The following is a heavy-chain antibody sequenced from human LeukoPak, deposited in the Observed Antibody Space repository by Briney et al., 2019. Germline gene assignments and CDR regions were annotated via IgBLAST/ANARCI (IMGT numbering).Heavy chain of an antibody. V-gene: IGHV4-59*01. Sequence: SETLSLTCTVSGGSICSYYWSWIRQPPGKGLEWIGYIYYSGSTNYNPSLKSRVTISVDTSKNQFSLKLSSVTAADTAVYYCARDNGGNFDYWGQGTLVTVSS. CDR3: ARDNGGNFDY. J-gene: IGHJ4*02. D-gene: IGHD4-23*01. CDR2: IYYSGST. CDR1: GGSICSYY.